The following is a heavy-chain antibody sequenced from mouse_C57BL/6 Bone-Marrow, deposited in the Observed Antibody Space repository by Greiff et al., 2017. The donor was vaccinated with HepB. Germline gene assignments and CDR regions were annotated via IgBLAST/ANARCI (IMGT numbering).Heavy chain of an antibody. J-gene: IGHJ4*01. V-gene: IGHV1-18*01. Sequence: VQLQQSGPELVKPGASVKIPCKASGYTFTDYNMDWVKQSHGKSLEWIGDINPNNGGTIYNQKFKGKATLTVDKSSSTAYMELRSLTSEDTAVYYCATLRIYYYGSSYFYYAMDYWGQGTSVTVSS. CDR1: GYTFTDYN. D-gene: IGHD1-1*01. CDR3: ATLRIYYYGSSYFYYAMDY. CDR2: INPNNGGT.